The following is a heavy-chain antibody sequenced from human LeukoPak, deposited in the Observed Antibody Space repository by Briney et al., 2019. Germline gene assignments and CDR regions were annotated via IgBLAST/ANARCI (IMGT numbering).Heavy chain of an antibody. CDR2: IIPIFGTA. CDR3: ARLPLRRTAVGYYGMDV. V-gene: IGHV1-69*13. D-gene: IGHD6-13*01. Sequence: ASVKVSCKASGGTFSSYAISWVRQAPGQGLEWMGGIIPIFGTANYAQKVQGRVTITADESMSTVYMELSSLRSEDTAAYYCARLPLRRTAVGYYGMDVWGQGTTVTVSS. J-gene: IGHJ6*02. CDR1: GGTFSSYA.